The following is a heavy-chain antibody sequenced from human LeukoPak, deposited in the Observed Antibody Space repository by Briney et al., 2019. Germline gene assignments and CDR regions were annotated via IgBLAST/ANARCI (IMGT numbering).Heavy chain of an antibody. CDR2: ISGSGGST. CDR3: AKGRYCSGGSCRPSSWFDP. V-gene: IGHV3-23*01. D-gene: IGHD2-15*01. Sequence: PGGSLRLSCAASGFTFSSYAMSWVRQAPGKGLEWVSAISGSGGSTYYADSVKGRFTISRDNSKNTLYLQMNSLRAEDTAVYYCAKGRYCSGGSCRPSSWFDPWGQGTLVTVSS. CDR1: GFTFSSYA. J-gene: IGHJ5*02.